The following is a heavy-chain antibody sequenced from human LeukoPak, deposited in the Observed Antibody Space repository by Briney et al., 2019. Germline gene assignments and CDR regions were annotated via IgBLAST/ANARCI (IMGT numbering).Heavy chain of an antibody. V-gene: IGHV2-70*11. J-gene: IGHJ4*02. D-gene: IGHD2-8*01. CDR2: IDWDDDK. Sequence: TLSLTCTVSGGSISSYYWSWIRQPPGKALEWLARIDWDDDKYYSTSLKTRLTISKGTSKNQVVLTMTNMDPVDTATYYCARIRCTNGVCYPLDYWGQGTLVTVSS. CDR1: GGSISSYYW. CDR3: ARIRCTNGVCYPLDY.